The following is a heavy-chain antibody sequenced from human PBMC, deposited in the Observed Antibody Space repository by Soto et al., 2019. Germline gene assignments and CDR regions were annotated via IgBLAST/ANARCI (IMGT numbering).Heavy chain of an antibody. J-gene: IGHJ4*02. CDR2: IYYSGST. V-gene: IGHV4-59*01. CDR3: AREVLMVYAIDY. D-gene: IGHD2-8*01. CDR1: GGSLSSYY. Sequence: PSETLSLTCSVSGGSLSSYYWSWIRQTPGKGLEWIGYIYYSGSTNYNPSLKSRVTISVDTSKNQFSLKLSSVTAADTAVYYCAREVLMVYAIDYWGQGTLVTVSS.